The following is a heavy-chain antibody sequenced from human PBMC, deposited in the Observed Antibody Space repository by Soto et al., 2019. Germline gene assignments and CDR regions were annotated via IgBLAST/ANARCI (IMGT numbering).Heavy chain of an antibody. J-gene: IGHJ5*02. Sequence: EVQVVEFGGNLVQPGGSLRLSCAASGFNFSYYSMNWVRQAPGKGLEWLSYISVSSDTIYYADSVKGRFTISRDNAKNSLYLQMNSLRDDDTAVYYCVRSPEVLWFGELVAWFDPWGQGTLVTVSS. CDR2: ISVSSDTI. D-gene: IGHD3-10*01. CDR1: GFNFSYYS. CDR3: VRSPEVLWFGELVAWFDP. V-gene: IGHV3-48*02.